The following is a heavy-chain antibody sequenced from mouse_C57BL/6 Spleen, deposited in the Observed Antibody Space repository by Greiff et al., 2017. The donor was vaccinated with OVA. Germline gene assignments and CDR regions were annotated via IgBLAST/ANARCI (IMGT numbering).Heavy chain of an antibody. CDR3: ARDSWTAQVTAMDY. D-gene: IGHD3-2*02. CDR1: GFTFSDYY. Sequence: EVQLVESEGGLVQPGSSMKLSCTASGFTFSDYYMAWVRQVPEKGLEWVANINYDGSSTYYLDSLKSRFIISRDNAKNILYLQMSSLKSEDTATYYCARDSWTAQVTAMDYWGQGTSVTVSS. CDR2: INYDGSST. V-gene: IGHV5-16*01. J-gene: IGHJ4*01.